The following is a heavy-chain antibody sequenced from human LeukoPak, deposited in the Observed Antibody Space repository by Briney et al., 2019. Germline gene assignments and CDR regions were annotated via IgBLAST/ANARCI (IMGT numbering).Heavy chain of an antibody. Sequence: GGSLRLSCAASGFTFSSYAMSWVRQTPGKGLEWVSAISGSGGSTYYADSVKGRFTISRDNSKSTLYLQMNSLRAEDTAVYYCAKDWTSGRVTTFDYWGQGTLVTVSS. CDR3: AKDWTSGRVTTFDY. V-gene: IGHV3-23*01. D-gene: IGHD2-15*01. J-gene: IGHJ4*02. CDR2: ISGSGGST. CDR1: GFTFSSYA.